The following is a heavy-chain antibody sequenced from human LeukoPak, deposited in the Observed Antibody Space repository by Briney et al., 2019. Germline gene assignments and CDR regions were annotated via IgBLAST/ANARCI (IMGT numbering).Heavy chain of an antibody. CDR2: ISDSGGRT. Sequence: PGGSLRLSCAVSGITLSNYGMSWVRQAPGKGLEWVAGISDSGGRTNYADSVKGRFTFSRDNPKNTLYLQMNSLRAEDTAVYFCAKRGVVIRVILVAFHKEAYYFDSWGQGALVTVSS. J-gene: IGHJ4*02. D-gene: IGHD3-22*01. CDR3: AKRGVVIRVILVAFHKEAYYFDS. CDR1: GITLSNYG. V-gene: IGHV3-23*01.